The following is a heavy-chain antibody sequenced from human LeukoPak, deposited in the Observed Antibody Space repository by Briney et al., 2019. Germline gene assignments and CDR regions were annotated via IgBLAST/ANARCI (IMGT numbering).Heavy chain of an antibody. D-gene: IGHD4-11*01. V-gene: IGHV3-74*01. J-gene: IGHJ3*02. CDR3: AKDLSTVSRRDAFDI. CDR2: ISKDGSTT. CDR1: GFTFNNYW. Sequence: GGSLRLSCAASGFTFNNYWMHWVRQAPGKGLVWVSRISKDGSTTNYADSVKGRFTISRDNAKNTLYLQMNSLRAEDTAVYYCAKDLSTVSRRDAFDIWGQGTMVTVSS.